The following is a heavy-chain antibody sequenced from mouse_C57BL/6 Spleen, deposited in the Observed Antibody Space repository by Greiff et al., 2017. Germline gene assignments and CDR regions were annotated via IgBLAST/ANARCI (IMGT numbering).Heavy chain of an antibody. CDR1: GYTFTDYN. CDR2: INPNNGGT. V-gene: IGHV1-18*01. J-gene: IGHJ2*01. CDR3: ARPGTGTSRYFDY. D-gene: IGHD4-1*01. Sequence: VQLQQSGPELVKPGASVKIPCKASGYTFTDYNMDWVKQSHGKSLEWIGDINPNNGGTIYNQKFKGKATLTVDKSSSTAYMELRSLTSEDTAVYYCARPGTGTSRYFDYWGQGTTLTVSS.